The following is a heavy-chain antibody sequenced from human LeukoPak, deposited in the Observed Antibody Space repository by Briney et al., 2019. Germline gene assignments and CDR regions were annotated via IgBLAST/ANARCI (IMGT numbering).Heavy chain of an antibody. CDR1: GGSISSYY. V-gene: IGHV4-4*07. D-gene: IGHD1-26*01. Sequence: SETLSLTCTVSGGSISSYYWSWIRQPAGNGLEWIGRIYTSGNTNYNPSLKSRVTMSVDTSKNQFSLKLSSVTAADTAVCYCARRDGASWAFDIWGQGTMVTVSS. J-gene: IGHJ3*02. CDR3: ARRDGASWAFDI. CDR2: IYTSGNT.